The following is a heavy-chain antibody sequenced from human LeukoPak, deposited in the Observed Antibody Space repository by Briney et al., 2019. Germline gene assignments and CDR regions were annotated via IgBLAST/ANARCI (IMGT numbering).Heavy chain of an antibody. V-gene: IGHV4-39*07. CDR2: IYYSGST. D-gene: IGHD6-13*01. CDR1: GGSISSSSYY. Sequence: PSETLSLTCTVSGGSISSSSYYWGWIRQPPGKGLEWIGSIYYSGSTYYNPSLKSRLTMSIDTFKNQFSLKLNSVTAADTAVYYCARDSTTADLDYWGQGTLVTVSS. CDR3: ARDSTTADLDY. J-gene: IGHJ4*02.